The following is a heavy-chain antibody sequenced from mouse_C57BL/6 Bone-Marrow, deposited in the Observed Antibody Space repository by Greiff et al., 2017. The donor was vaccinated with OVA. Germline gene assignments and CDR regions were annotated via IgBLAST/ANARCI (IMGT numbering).Heavy chain of an antibody. CDR1: GYSITSGYY. CDR3: ARGYYGSSYLHWYCDV. CDR2: ISYDGSN. Sequence: EVKLQESGPGLVKPSQSLSLTCSVTGYSITSGYYWNWIRQFPGNKLEWMGYISYDGSNNYNPSLKNRISLTRDTSKNQFFLKLNSVTTEDTATYYCARGYYGSSYLHWYCDVWGTGTTVTVSS. D-gene: IGHD1-1*01. J-gene: IGHJ1*03. V-gene: IGHV3-6*01.